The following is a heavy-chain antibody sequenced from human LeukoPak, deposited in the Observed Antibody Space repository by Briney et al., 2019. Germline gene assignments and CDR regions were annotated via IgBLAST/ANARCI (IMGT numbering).Heavy chain of an antibody. CDR3: AKRVFGSERHLDY. V-gene: IGHV3-23*01. CDR1: GFTINIYA. Sequence: AGYLSLSCAASGFTINIYAMNWVRQAQGKEREWGSVISNSVGGTYYADSVKGRFTIARDNSKNLLYLQMNGMRAEDTAVYYCAKRVFGSERHLDYWGQGTLVTVSS. D-gene: IGHD3-10*01. CDR2: ISNSVGGT. J-gene: IGHJ4*02.